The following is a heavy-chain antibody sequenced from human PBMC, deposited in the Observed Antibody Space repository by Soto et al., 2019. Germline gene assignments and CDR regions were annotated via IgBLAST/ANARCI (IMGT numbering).Heavy chain of an antibody. CDR3: ARERTYYDILTGIYYYYYGMDV. D-gene: IGHD3-9*01. CDR2: IYYSGST. V-gene: IGHV4-30-4*01. J-gene: IGHJ6*02. CDR1: GGSISSGDYY. Sequence: PSETLSLTCTVSGGSISSGDYYWSWIRPPPGKGLEWIGYIYYSGSTYYNPSLKSRVTISVDTSKNQFSLKLSSVTAADTAVYYCARERTYYDILTGIYYYYYGMDVWGQGTTVTVSS.